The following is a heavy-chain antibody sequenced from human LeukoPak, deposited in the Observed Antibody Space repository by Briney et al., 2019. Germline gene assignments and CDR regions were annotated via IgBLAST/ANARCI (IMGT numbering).Heavy chain of an antibody. V-gene: IGHV3-7*01. CDR1: GLSFGSYW. D-gene: IGHD1-26*01. CDR3: ARVPGRTRYFDS. CDR2: IRKDGGDI. J-gene: IGHJ4*02. Sequence: GGSLRLSCVASGLSFGSYWMDWVRQAPGKGLEWVANIRKDGGDIHYVDSVKGRFTISRDNAKNSLYLQVNSLRAEDTAVYYCARVPGRTRYFDSWGQGILVTVSS.